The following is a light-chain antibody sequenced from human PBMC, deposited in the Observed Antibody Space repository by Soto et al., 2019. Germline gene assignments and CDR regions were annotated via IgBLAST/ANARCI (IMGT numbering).Light chain of an antibody. CDR2: GAS. V-gene: IGKV3-15*01. CDR1: QSVGNN. J-gene: IGKJ5*01. Sequence: EIVMTQSPGTLSVSPGERVTLSCRASQSVGNNLAWHQQKPGQAPRLLIYGASTRATGFPARFSGSGSGTEFTPTISSLQSEDFAVYYCQQYNGWPITFGQGTRLEI. CDR3: QQYNGWPIT.